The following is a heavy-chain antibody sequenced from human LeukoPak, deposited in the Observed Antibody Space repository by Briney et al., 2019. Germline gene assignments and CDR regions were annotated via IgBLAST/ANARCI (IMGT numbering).Heavy chain of an antibody. J-gene: IGHJ4*02. CDR1: GGSISSSNW. V-gene: IGHV4-4*02. CDR3: ARSGVRVRGVMGYYFDY. D-gene: IGHD3-10*01. Sequence: SGTLSLTCAVSGGSISSSNWWSWVRQPPGKGLEWIGETYHSGSTNYNPSLKSRVTISVDKSKNQFSLKLSSVTAADTAVYYCARSGVRVRGVMGYYFDYWGQGTLVTVSS. CDR2: TYHSGST.